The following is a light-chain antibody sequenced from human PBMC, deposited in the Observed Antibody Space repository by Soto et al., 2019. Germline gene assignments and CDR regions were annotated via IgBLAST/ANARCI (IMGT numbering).Light chain of an antibody. Sequence: QSALTQPPSASGSPGQSVTISCTGTSSDVGGYNYVSWYQQHLGKAPKLMIYEVSKRPSGVPDRFSGSKSGNTASLTVSGLQAEDEADYYRSSYAGSNNLLFGGGTKLTVL. CDR3: SSYAGSNNLL. J-gene: IGLJ3*02. CDR2: EVS. V-gene: IGLV2-8*01. CDR1: SSDVGGYNY.